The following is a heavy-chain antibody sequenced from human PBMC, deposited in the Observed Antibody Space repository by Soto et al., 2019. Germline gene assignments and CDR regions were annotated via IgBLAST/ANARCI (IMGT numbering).Heavy chain of an antibody. CDR1: GFIFRSYS. Sequence: PGGSLRLSCAASGFIFRSYSLNWVRQVPGKGLEWIGEINHSGSTNYNPSLKSRVTISVDTSKNQFSLKLSSVTAADTAVYYCALMEYYDSSGAPYLGYWGQGTLVTVSS. V-gene: IGHV4-34*08. CDR2: INHSGST. J-gene: IGHJ4*02. D-gene: IGHD3-22*01. CDR3: ALMEYYDSSGAPYLGY.